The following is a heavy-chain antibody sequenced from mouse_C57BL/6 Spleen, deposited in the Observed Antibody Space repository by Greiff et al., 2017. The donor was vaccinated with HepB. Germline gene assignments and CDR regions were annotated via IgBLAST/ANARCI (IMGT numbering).Heavy chain of an antibody. D-gene: IGHD1-1*01. J-gene: IGHJ2*01. CDR3: ARDLGATVVSFDY. CDR2: ISDGGSYT. V-gene: IGHV5-4*01. CDR1: GFTFSSYA. Sequence: EVKVEESGVGLVKPGGSLKLSCAASGFTFSSYAMSWVRQTPEKRLEWVATISDGGSYTYYPDNVKGRFTISRDNAKNNLYLQMSHLKSEDTAMYYCARDLGATVVSFDYWGQGTTLTVSS.